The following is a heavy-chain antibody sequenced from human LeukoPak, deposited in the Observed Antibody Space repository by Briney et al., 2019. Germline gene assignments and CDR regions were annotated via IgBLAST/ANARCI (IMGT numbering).Heavy chain of an antibody. V-gene: IGHV3-53*01. Sequence: PGGSLRLSCAASGFTVSSNYMSWVRQAPGKGLEWVSVIYSGGSTYYADSVKGRFTISRDNSKNTLYLQMNSLRAEDTAVYYCAGSYDDYLFVYWGQGTLVTVSS. CDR3: AGSYDDYLFVY. J-gene: IGHJ4*02. CDR2: IYSGGST. D-gene: IGHD4-17*01. CDR1: GFTVSSNY.